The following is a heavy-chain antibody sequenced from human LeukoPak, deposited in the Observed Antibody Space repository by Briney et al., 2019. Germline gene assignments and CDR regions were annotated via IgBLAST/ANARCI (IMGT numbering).Heavy chain of an antibody. CDR1: GGSLNNSS. Sequence: SETLSLTCAVFGGSLNNSSLTWIRQFPGKGLECFGEIIDSANTNNNPSLKNRVTISVDPSKNQFSLKVRSVTAADTAVYYCARQETLMVQGRFAFNLWGQGTVVTVSS. CDR2: IIDSANT. CDR3: ARQETLMVQGRFAFNL. J-gene: IGHJ3*01. D-gene: IGHD3-10*01. V-gene: IGHV4-34*12.